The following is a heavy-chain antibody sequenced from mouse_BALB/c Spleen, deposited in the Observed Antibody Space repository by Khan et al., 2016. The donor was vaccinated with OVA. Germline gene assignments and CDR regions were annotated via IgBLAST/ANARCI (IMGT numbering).Heavy chain of an antibody. CDR1: GYTFTDYY. CDR2: ISPGSGDT. Sequence: QVQLQQSGAELARPGASVKLSCKASGYTFTDYYINWVKQRTGQGLEWIGEISPGSGDTYYHERFKGKATLTADKSASTAYMQLSRLTSEASAVYFCARRDYFGDTFADWGQGTLVTVSS. J-gene: IGHJ3*01. CDR3: ARRDYFGDTFAD. V-gene: IGHV1-77*01. D-gene: IGHD1-2*01.